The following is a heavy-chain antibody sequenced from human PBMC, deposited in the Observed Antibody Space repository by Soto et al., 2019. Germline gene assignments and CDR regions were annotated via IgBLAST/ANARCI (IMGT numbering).Heavy chain of an antibody. V-gene: IGHV3-9*01. J-gene: IGHJ5*02. CDR1: GFTFDDYA. CDR3: AKDFRGIAVAGTLPWFDP. CDR2: ISWNSGSI. Sequence: GGSLRLSCAASGFTFDDYAMHWVRQAPGKGLEWVSGISWNSGSIGYADSVKGRFTISRDNAKNSLYLQMNSLRAEDTALYYCAKDFRGIAVAGTLPWFDPWGQGTLVTVSS. D-gene: IGHD6-19*01.